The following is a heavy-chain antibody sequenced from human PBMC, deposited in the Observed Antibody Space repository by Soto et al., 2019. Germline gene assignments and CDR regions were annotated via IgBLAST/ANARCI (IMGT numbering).Heavy chain of an antibody. V-gene: IGHV3-21*01. J-gene: IGHJ5*02. Sequence: EGQMVESGRGLVKPGGSLRLSCAASGFTFSSYSMNWVRQAPGKGLEWVSSISSSSSYIYYADSVTGRFTISRDNAKNSLYLQINSLRADDTAVYYCARDRHYLYTWFDPSGQGTLVTVS. D-gene: IGHD3-10*01. CDR2: ISSSSSYI. CDR1: GFTFSSYS. CDR3: ARDRHYLYTWFDP.